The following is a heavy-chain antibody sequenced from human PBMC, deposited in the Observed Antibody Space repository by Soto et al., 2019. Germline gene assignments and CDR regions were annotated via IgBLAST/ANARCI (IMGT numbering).Heavy chain of an antibody. CDR2: FIPIFGTA. Sequence: QVQLVQSGAEVKKPGSSVKVSCKASGWTFRSYAISWVRQAPGRGLEWMGEFIPIFGTANDAQKFQGRVTITADESTSKAYMELSSQRSEDTAVYYCARDRGPSSGYYPYWFDPWGQGTLGTVSS. CDR1: GWTFRSYA. V-gene: IGHV1-69*12. D-gene: IGHD3-22*01. J-gene: IGHJ5*01. CDR3: ARDRGPSSGYYPYWFDP.